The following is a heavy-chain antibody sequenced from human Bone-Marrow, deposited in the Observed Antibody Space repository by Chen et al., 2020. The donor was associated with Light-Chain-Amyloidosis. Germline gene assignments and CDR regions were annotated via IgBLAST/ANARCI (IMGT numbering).Heavy chain of an antibody. D-gene: IGHD2-15*01. V-gene: IGHV3-21*01. CDR3: ARDGRDGYNYYGMDV. CDR1: GFTFSSYT. Sequence: EVKLVESGGGLVKPGGSLRLSCAASGFTFSSYTMNWVRQAPGKGLEWVSSISTSSSNMYYADALKGRFTISRDNAKNSLFLQVNSLRAEDTAVYYCARDGRDGYNYYGMDVWGQGTTVTVSS. J-gene: IGHJ6*02. CDR2: ISTSSSNM.